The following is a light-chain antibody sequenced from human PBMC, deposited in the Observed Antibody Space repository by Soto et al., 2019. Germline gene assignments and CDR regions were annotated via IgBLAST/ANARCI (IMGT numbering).Light chain of an antibody. CDR2: GAS. J-gene: IGKJ1*01. Sequence: DIVLTQSPGTLSLSPGERATLSCRASQSVSSNYLAWYQQRPGQAPRLLIYGASTRATGIPDRFSGSGSGTDFTLTIRRLETEDCAVYDCQQYGSLSWTFGQGTKVEIK. CDR3: QQYGSLSWT. V-gene: IGKV3-20*01. CDR1: QSVSSNY.